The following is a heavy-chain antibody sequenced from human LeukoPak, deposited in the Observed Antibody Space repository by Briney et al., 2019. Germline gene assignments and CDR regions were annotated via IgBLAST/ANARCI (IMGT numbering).Heavy chain of an antibody. J-gene: IGHJ3*02. CDR3: ARVSVLGGWDYDAFDI. CDR1: GYTFTSYG. D-gene: IGHD6-19*01. Sequence: APVKVSCKASGYTFTSYGISWVRQAPGQGLEWMGWMNPNSGNTGYAQKFQGRVTITRNTSISTAYMELSSLRSEDTAVYYCARVSVLGGWDYDAFDIWGQGTMVTVSS. CDR2: MNPNSGNT. V-gene: IGHV1-8*03.